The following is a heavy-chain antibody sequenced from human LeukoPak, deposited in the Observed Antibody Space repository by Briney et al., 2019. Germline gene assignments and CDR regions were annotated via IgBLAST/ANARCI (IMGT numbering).Heavy chain of an antibody. D-gene: IGHD3-10*01. V-gene: IGHV3-20*04. Sequence: GGSLRLSCAASGFTFDDYGMSWVRQAPGKGLEWVSGINLNGGSTGYADSVKGRFTISRDNAKNSLYLQMNSLRAEDTALYYCARDSSRLLWFGELLYGTYYFDYWGQGTLVTVSS. CDR2: INLNGGST. CDR3: ARDSSRLLWFGELLYGTYYFDY. CDR1: GFTFDDYG. J-gene: IGHJ4*02.